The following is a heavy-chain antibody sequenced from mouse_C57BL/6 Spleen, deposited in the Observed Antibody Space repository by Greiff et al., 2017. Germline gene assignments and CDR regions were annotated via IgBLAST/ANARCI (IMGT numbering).Heavy chain of an antibody. CDR2: IDPETGGT. J-gene: IGHJ2*01. CDR1: GYTFTDYE. D-gene: IGHD2-5*01. CDR3: TRGEDSNYYFDY. Sequence: QVQLQQSGAELVRPGASVTLSCKASGYTFTDYEMHWVKQTPVHGLEWIGAIDPETGGTASNQKFKGKAILTADKSSSTAYMELRSLTSEDSAVYYCTRGEDSNYYFDYWGQGTTLTVSS. V-gene: IGHV1-15*01.